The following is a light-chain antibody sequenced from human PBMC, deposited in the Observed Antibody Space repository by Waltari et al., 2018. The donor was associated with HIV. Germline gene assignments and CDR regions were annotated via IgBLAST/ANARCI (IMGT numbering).Light chain of an antibody. CDR3: CSYAGTYTYV. J-gene: IGLJ1*01. CDR1: ASDIGYFDY. Sequence: QPRSVSGSPGQSVTISCTGTASDIGYFDYVSWYQQYPGKAPKVITYEVFQRPSGVPDRFTASKSGITASLTISGLQDEDEADYYCCSYAGTYTYVFGSGTTVTVL. V-gene: IGLV2-11*01. CDR2: EVF.